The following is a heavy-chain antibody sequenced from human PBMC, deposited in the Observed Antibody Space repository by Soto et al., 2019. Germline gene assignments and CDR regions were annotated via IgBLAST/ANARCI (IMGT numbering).Heavy chain of an antibody. D-gene: IGHD3-16*01. V-gene: IGHV3-21*01. CDR3: ARSSLGY. CDR1: GFIFSSYA. Sequence: EVQLLESGGGLVQPGGSLRLSCVASGFIFSSYAMSWVRQAPGKGLEWVSSISSSSSYIYYADSVKGRFTISRDNAKNSLYLQMNSLRAEDTAVYYCARSSLGYWGQGTMVTVSS. J-gene: IGHJ3*01. CDR2: ISSSSSYI.